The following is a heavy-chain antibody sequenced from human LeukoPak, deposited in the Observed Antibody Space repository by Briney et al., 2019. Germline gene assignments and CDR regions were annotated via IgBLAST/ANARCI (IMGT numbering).Heavy chain of an antibody. CDR2: IYYSGST. Sequence: SETLSLTCTVSGGSISSYYWSWIRQPPGKGLEWIGYIYYSGSTNYNPSLKSRVTISVDTSKNQFSLKLSSVTAADTAVYYCARDLSEGMVTRLDYWGQGALVTVPS. J-gene: IGHJ4*02. CDR1: GGSISSYY. D-gene: IGHD5-18*01. CDR3: ARDLSEGMVTRLDY. V-gene: IGHV4-59*01.